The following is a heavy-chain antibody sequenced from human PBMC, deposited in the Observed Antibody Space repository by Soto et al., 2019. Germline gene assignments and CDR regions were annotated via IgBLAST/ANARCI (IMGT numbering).Heavy chain of an antibody. CDR2: IYYSGST. V-gene: IGHV4-39*01. Sequence: QLQLQESGPGLVKPSETLSLTCTVSGGSISSSSYYWGXIRQPPGKGLEWIGSIYYSGSTYYNPSLKSRVTISVDTSKNQFSLKLSSVTAADTAVYYCARTGYSSSYFDYWGQGTLVTVSS. J-gene: IGHJ4*02. CDR3: ARTGYSSSYFDY. D-gene: IGHD6-13*01. CDR1: GGSISSSSYY.